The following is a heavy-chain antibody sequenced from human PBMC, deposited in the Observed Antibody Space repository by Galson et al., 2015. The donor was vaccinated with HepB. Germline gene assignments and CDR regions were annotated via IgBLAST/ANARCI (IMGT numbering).Heavy chain of an antibody. J-gene: IGHJ4*02. CDR2: ISGSGGST. V-gene: IGHV3-23*01. CDR1: GFTFSSYA. D-gene: IGHD3-22*01. Sequence: SLRLSCAASGFTFSSYAMSWVRQAPGKGLEWVSAISGSGGSTYYADSVKGRFTISRDNSKNTLYLQMNSLRAEDTAVYYCAKVQSTQSPRDMIVVVQRLYYFDYWGQGTLVTVSS. CDR3: AKVQSTQSPRDMIVVVQRLYYFDY.